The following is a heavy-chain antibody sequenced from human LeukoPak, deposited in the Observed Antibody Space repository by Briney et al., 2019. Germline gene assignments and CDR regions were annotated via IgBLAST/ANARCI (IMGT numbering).Heavy chain of an antibody. V-gene: IGHV6-1*01. CDR3: ARDIPIVGATAGFDY. CDR2: TYYRSKWYN. D-gene: IGHD1-26*01. Sequence: SQTLSLTCAISGDSVSSNSAAWNWIRQSPPRGLEWLGRTYYRSKWYNDYAVSVKSRITINPETSKNQFSLQLNSVTPEDTAVYYCARDIPIVGATAGFDYWGQGTLVTVSS. CDR1: GDSVSSNSAA. J-gene: IGHJ4*02.